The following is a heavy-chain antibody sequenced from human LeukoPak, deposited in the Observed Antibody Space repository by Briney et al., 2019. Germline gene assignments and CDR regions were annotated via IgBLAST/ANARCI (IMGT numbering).Heavy chain of an antibody. J-gene: IGHJ6*02. CDR3: ARTVGYCSSTSCSDYYYYGMDV. Sequence: SETLSLTCAVYGGSFSGYYWSWIRQPPGKGLEWIGESNHSGSTNYNPSLKSRVTISVDTSKNQFSLKLSSVTAADTAVYYCARTVGYCSSTSCSDYYYYGMDVWGQGTTVTVSS. V-gene: IGHV4-34*01. D-gene: IGHD2-2*01. CDR2: SNHSGST. CDR1: GGSFSGYY.